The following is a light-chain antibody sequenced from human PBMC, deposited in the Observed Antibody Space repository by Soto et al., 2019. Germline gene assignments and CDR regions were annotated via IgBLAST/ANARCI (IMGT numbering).Light chain of an antibody. J-gene: IGKJ2*01. CDR3: QQRSNWPPGMYT. V-gene: IGKV3-11*01. CDR2: DAS. Sequence: EIVLTQSPATLSLSPGERATLSCRASQSVSSYLAWYQQKPGQAPRLLIYDASNRATSIPARFSGSGSGTDFTLTISSLEPEDFAVYYCQQRSNWPPGMYTFGQGTKLEIK. CDR1: QSVSSY.